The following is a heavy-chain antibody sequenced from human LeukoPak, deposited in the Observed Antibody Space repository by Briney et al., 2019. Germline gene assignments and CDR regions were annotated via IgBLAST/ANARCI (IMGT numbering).Heavy chain of an antibody. CDR3: ARGPKVSAIGSFDY. CDR2: IYASGST. V-gene: IGHV4-4*07. CDR1: GGSISSYY. D-gene: IGHD2-8*01. J-gene: IGHJ4*02. Sequence: SEALSLTCIVSGGSISSYYWSWIRQPAGKGRKWIGRIYASGSTNYNPSLKSRVTMSGDTSKNQFSLKLTSVTAGDTAVYYCARGPKVSAIGSFDYWGQGALVTVSS.